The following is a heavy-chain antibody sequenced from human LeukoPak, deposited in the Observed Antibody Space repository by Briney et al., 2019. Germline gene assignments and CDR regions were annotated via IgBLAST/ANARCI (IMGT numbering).Heavy chain of an antibody. CDR3: ARGVWWYDSTRRPVAAFDI. V-gene: IGHV3-33*01. CDR2: IWYDGSNK. Sequence: PGRSLRLSCAASGFTFSSYGMHWVRQAPGKGLEWVAVIWYDGSNKYYADSVKGRFTISRDNSKNTLYLQMNSLRAEDTAVYYCARGVWWYDSTRRPVAAFDIWGQGTMVTVSS. D-gene: IGHD3-22*01. J-gene: IGHJ3*02. CDR1: GFTFSSYG.